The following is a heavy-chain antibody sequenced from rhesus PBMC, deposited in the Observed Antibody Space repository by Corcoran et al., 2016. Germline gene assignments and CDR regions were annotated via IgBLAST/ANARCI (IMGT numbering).Heavy chain of an antibody. V-gene: IGHV3S16*01. CDR1: GFTFSDYY. CDR2: ISSASSYI. J-gene: IGHJ4*01. Sequence: EVQLVESGGGLVQPGGSLRLSCAASGFTFSDYYMSWVRQAPGKGHEWVSSISSASSYIYYADSVKGRFTISRDNAKNSLSLQMNSLKTEDTAVYYCTRDKGIAAAGTIDYWGQGVLVTVSS. CDR3: TRDKGIAAAGTIDY. D-gene: IGHD6-25*01.